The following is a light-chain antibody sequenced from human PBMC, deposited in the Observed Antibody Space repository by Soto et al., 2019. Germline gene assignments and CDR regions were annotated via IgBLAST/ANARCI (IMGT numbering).Light chain of an antibody. CDR3: QQSYSTPYT. V-gene: IGKV1-39*01. CDR2: AAS. J-gene: IGKJ2*01. Sequence: DIQMTQSPSSLSASVGDRVTITCRASTSISSYLNWYQQKPGKAPKRLIYAASSLQSGVPSRFSGSGSGTDFTLTISSLQPEDFATYYCQQSYSTPYTFGQGTKLDIK. CDR1: TSISSY.